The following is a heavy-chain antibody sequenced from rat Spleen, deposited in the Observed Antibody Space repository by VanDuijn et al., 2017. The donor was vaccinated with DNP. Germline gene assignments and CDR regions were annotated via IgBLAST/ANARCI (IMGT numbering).Heavy chain of an antibody. CDR2: ISYSGST. CDR1: GYSITSNY. J-gene: IGHJ2*01. D-gene: IGHD1-4*01. Sequence: EVQLQESGPGLVKPSQSLSLTCSVTGYSITSNYWGWIRQFPGNKMEWIGHISYSGSTTYNPSLKSRISITRDTSKNRFFLQLNSVTTEDTSTYYCARWRPGYNYFDYWGQGVMVTVSS. V-gene: IGHV3-1*01. CDR3: ARWRPGYNYFDY.